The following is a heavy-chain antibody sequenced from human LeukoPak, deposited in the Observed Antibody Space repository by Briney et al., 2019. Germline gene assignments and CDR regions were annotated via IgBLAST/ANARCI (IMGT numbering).Heavy chain of an antibody. CDR2: IYSGGST. CDR1: GFTVSSNY. D-gene: IGHD6-6*01. CDR3: ARGDGYSSSPTDY. J-gene: IGHJ4*02. Sequence: PGGSLRLSCAASGFTVSSNYMSWVRQAPGKGLEWVSVIYSGGSTYYADSVKGRFTISRGNSKNTLYLQMNSLRAEDTAVYYCARGDGYSSSPTDYWGQGTLVTVSS. V-gene: IGHV3-53*01.